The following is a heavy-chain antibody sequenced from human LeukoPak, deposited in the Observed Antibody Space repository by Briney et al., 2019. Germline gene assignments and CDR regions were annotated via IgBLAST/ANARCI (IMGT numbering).Heavy chain of an antibody. CDR3: ARDRGYGDYVGAFDI. J-gene: IGHJ3*02. Sequence: SETLSLTCTVSGGSISSGVYYWSWIRQHPGKGLEWIGYIYYSGSTYSNPSLKSRLTMSVDISKNQFSLKLSSVTAADTAVYYCARDRGYGDYVGAFDIWGQGTMVTVSS. D-gene: IGHD4-17*01. CDR1: GGSISSGVYY. CDR2: IYYSGST. V-gene: IGHV4-31*03.